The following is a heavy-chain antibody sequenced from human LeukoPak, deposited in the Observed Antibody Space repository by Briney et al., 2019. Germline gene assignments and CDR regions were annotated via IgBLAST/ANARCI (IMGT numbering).Heavy chain of an antibody. CDR1: GYPFSAHF. CDR2: IDTTTGNP. J-gene: IGHJ4*02. V-gene: IGHV7-4-1*02. CDR3: VRGTPTPGMDY. Sequence: ASVRVSCKASGYPFSAHFLNWVRQAPGQGPEWMGNIDTTTGNPRYAQDFTGRFVFSLDTSVSTAYLQITSLKADDTAAYYCVRGTPTPGMDYRGQGTQVTVSS. D-gene: IGHD3-10*01.